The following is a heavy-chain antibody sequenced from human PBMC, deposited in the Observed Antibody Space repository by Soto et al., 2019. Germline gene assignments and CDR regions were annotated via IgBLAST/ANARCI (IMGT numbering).Heavy chain of an antibody. CDR2: IIPIFGTA. J-gene: IGHJ4*02. D-gene: IGHD1-26*01. CDR3: AGPVGASAMRKVPPDY. V-gene: IGHV1-69*06. Sequence: GASVKVSCKASGGTFSSYAISWVRQAPGQGLEWMGGIIPIFGTANYAQKFQGRVTITADKSTSTAYMELSSLRSVDTAVYYCAGPVGASAMRKVPPDYWGQGTLVTSPQ. CDR1: GGTFSSYA.